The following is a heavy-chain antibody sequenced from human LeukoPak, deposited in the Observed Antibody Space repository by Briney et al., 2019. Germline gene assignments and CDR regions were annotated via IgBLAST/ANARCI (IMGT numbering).Heavy chain of an antibody. CDR1: GFTFSSYW. CDR3: ARNSGSNRPVNC. J-gene: IGHJ4*02. CDR2: INTDGSTT. V-gene: IGHV3-74*01. Sequence: PGGSLRLSCAASGFTFSSYWMHWVRQAPGKGLVWISGINTDGSTTSYADSVKGRSTISRDNANNTLYLQMNSLRAEDTAVYYCARNSGSNRPVNCWGQGTLVAVSS. D-gene: IGHD1-26*01.